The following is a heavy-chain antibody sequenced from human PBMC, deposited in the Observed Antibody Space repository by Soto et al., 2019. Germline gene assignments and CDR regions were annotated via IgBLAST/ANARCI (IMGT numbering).Heavy chain of an antibody. CDR1: GIILSNYA. J-gene: IGHJ4*02. CDR2: ISSDGKNK. Sequence: QVQLVESGGGVVQPGRSLRLSCAASGIILSNYAMHWVRQAPGKGLEWVAVISSDGKNKYYADSVKGRFSISRDTSKNALYLQVNSLRIEDTAVYYCAGGTPIIRGTTVGYWGQGTLVTVSS. CDR3: AGGTPIIRGTTVGY. D-gene: IGHD1-1*01. V-gene: IGHV3-30*04.